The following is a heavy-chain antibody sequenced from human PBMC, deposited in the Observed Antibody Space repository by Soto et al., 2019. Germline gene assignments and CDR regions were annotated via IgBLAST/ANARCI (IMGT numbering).Heavy chain of an antibody. Sequence: EVQLVQSGAEVKKPGESLRISCKGSGYSFTSYWISWVRQMPGKGLEWMGRIDPSDSYTNSSPSFQGHVTISADNTISTAYLQWSSLKAPDTAMYYCARTSMQSPGYSYGHGGMDVWGQGTTVTVSS. CDR2: IDPSDSYT. J-gene: IGHJ6*02. V-gene: IGHV5-10-1*01. CDR1: GYSFTSYW. D-gene: IGHD5-18*01. CDR3: ARTSMQSPGYSYGHGGMDV.